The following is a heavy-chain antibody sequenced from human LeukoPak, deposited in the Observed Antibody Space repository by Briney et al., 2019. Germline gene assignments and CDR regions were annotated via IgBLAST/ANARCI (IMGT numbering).Heavy chain of an antibody. CDR1: GFTFSSYG. CDR3: AKDRLRFLELEDAFDI. J-gene: IGHJ3*02. D-gene: IGHD3-3*01. CDR2: IRYDGSNK. V-gene: IGHV3-30*02. Sequence: PGGSLRLSCAASGFTFSSYGMHWVRQAPGKGLEWVAFIRYDGSNKYYADSVKGRFTISRDNSKNTLYLQMNSLRAEDTAVYYCAKDRLRFLELEDAFDIWGQGTMVTVSS.